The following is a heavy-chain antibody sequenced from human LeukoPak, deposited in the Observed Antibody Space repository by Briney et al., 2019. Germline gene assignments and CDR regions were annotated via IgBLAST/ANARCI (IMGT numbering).Heavy chain of an antibody. CDR3: ARDPLQFAPYFDS. Sequence: PGGSLRLSCAVSGITLSNYGMSWVRQVPGKGLEWVSGISGRGGNTYYADSVKGRFTISRDNSKNTLYLQMNSLRAEDTAVYYCARDPLQFAPYFDSWGQGALVTVSS. V-gene: IGHV3-23*01. D-gene: IGHD3-10*01. J-gene: IGHJ4*02. CDR2: ISGRGGNT. CDR1: GITLSNYG.